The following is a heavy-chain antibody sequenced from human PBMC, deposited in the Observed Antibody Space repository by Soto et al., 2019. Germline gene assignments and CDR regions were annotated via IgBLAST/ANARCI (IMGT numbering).Heavy chain of an antibody. J-gene: IGHJ6*02. D-gene: IGHD3-3*01. Sequence: GRSMRLSCSPSAFTLSSFWMRWDRQAPGEWLEWVANIKQDGRETSYVDSVKGRFTLSRDNAKTSRCLQVNSQRTEATTMYYGARDTTELRSLEWLYLARPYGMDVWGQGTTVTVSS. CDR1: AFTLSSFW. CDR2: IKQDGRET. V-gene: IGHV3-7*01. CDR3: ARDTTELRSLEWLYLARPYGMDV.